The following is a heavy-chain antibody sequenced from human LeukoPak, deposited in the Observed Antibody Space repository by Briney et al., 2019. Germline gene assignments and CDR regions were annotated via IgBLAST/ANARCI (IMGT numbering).Heavy chain of an antibody. Sequence: ASVKVSCKASGYTFSTYHMHWVRQAPGQGLEWMGTIDPNGGRTSYAQKFQGRVTMSVDTSKTQFSLQLSSVTAADTAVYYCARHTPNRGGDAFDIWGQGTMVTVSS. CDR2: IDPNGGRT. CDR1: GYTFSTYH. V-gene: IGHV1-46*01. D-gene: IGHD7-27*01. CDR3: ARHTPNRGGDAFDI. J-gene: IGHJ3*02.